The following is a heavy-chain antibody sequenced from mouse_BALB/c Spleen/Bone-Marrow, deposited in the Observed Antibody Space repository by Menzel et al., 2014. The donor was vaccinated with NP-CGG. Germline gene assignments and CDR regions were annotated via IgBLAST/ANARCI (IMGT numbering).Heavy chain of an antibody. CDR1: GFTFSSYG. Sequence: EVKLVESGGDLVKPGGSLKLSCVASGFTFSSYGMSWVRQTPDKRLEWVATISSGGSSTYYPASVKGRFTISRDNAKNTLYLQMSSLNSEDAAMYYCTRRPLQANSYFDCWGQGTTLTVSS. D-gene: IGHD3-2*02. CDR3: TRRPLQANSYFDC. CDR2: ISSGGSST. V-gene: IGHV5-6*02. J-gene: IGHJ2*01.